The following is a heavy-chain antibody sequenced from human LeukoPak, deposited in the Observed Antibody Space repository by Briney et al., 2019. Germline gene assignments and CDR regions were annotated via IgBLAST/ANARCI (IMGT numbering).Heavy chain of an antibody. CDR3: ARDRGRDGYSWCYFDY. J-gene: IGHJ4*02. CDR2: LYTSGST. Sequence: PSETLSLTCTVSGDSISSSHWSWIRQPAGKGLEWIGRLYTSGSTYYNPSLKSRVTISVDKSKNQFSLKLSSVTAADTAVYYCARDRGRDGYSWCYFDYWGQGTLVTVSS. V-gene: IGHV4-4*07. D-gene: IGHD5-24*01. CDR1: GDSISSSH.